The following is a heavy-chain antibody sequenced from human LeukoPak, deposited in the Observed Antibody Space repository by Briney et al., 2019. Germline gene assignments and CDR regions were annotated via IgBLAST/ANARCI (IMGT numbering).Heavy chain of an antibody. Sequence: QTGGSLSLSCAASGFTISSYDMHWVRQATGKGLEWVSAIGTAGDTYYPGSVKGRFTISRENAKNSLYLQMNSLRAGDTAVYYCARDQGDGYDYWGQGTLVTVSS. D-gene: IGHD5-24*01. V-gene: IGHV3-13*01. CDR3: ARDQGDGYDY. J-gene: IGHJ4*02. CDR1: GFTISSYD. CDR2: IGTAGDT.